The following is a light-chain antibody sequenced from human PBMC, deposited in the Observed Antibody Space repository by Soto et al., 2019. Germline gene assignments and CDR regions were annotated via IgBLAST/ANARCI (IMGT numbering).Light chain of an antibody. CDR3: QHFNDYSGT. V-gene: IGKV1-5*03. J-gene: IGKJ1*01. Sequence: DLQMTQSPSTLSAAVGDRVTITCRASQSISSYLAWYQQKPGKAPKLLIYKTSSLESGVPSRFSGSGSGTEFTLTISSLQPDDFATYYCQHFNDYSGTFGQGTKVDIK. CDR2: KTS. CDR1: QSISSY.